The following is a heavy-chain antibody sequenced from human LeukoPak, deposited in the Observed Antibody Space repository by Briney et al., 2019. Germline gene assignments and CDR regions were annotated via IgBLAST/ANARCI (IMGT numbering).Heavy chain of an antibody. D-gene: IGHD4-17*01. CDR2: MNPNSGGT. CDR3: ARERGVPLYGDSNFDY. V-gene: IGHV1-2*02. J-gene: IGHJ4*02. CDR1: GYTFTGYY. Sequence: ASVKVSFKAAGYTFTGYYMHWVRQSPGQGLEGMGWMNPNSGGTNDAHKYQGRVNMNRDPSISTVYMELSRLRSDDTAVYYCARERGVPLYGDSNFDYWGQGTLVTVSS.